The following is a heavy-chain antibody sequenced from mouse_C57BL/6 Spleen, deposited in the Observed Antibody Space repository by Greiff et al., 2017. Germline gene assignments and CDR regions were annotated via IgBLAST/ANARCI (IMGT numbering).Heavy chain of an antibody. Sequence: VQLQQSGADLVRPGASVTLSCTASGYTFTDYEMHWVKQTPVHGLEWIGAIDPEAGGTAYNQKFKGKAILTADKSSSTAYMELRSLTSEDSAVYYCTAAITTVVATADYWGQGTTLTVSS. V-gene: IGHV1-15*01. CDR3: TAAITTVVATADY. CDR2: IDPEAGGT. D-gene: IGHD1-1*01. J-gene: IGHJ2*01. CDR1: GYTFTDYE.